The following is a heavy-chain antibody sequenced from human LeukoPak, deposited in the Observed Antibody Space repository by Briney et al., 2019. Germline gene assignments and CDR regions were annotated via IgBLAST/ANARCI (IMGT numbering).Heavy chain of an antibody. Sequence: GESLRLSCAASGFNFDDHGMSWVRQAPGKGLEWVSGINLKGDSTGYADSVKGRFTISRDNAKNSLYLQMNRLRAEDTGLYHCARATYGSGRFYFDYWGQGILVSVSS. J-gene: IGHJ4*02. V-gene: IGHV3-20*01. CDR3: ARATYGSGRFYFDY. D-gene: IGHD3-10*01. CDR2: INLKGDST. CDR1: GFNFDDHG.